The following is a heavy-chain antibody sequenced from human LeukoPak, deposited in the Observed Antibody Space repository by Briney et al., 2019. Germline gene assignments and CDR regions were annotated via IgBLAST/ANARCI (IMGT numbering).Heavy chain of an antibody. CDR2: ISTSSSYI. CDR1: GFTFSGST. CDR3: ARVRTTVTTAYFDY. Sequence: GGSLRLSCAASGFTFSGSTMNWVRQAPGKGLEWVSFISTSSSYIYYADSVKGRFTISRDNAKNSLYLQMNSLRAEDTAVYYCARVRTTVTTAYFDYWGQGTLVTVSS. D-gene: IGHD4-17*01. V-gene: IGHV3-21*01. J-gene: IGHJ4*02.